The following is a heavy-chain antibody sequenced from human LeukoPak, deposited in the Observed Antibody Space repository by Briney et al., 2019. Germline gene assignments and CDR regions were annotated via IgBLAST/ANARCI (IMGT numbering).Heavy chain of an antibody. Sequence: GGSLRLSCAASGFTFSSYSMNWVRQAPGKGLEWVSSISSSSSYIYYADSVKGRFTISRDNAKNTLYLQMNSLRAEDTAVYYCARVTGGYNLVDYWGQGTLVTVSS. CDR2: ISSSSSYI. J-gene: IGHJ4*02. CDR1: GFTFSSYS. V-gene: IGHV3-21*01. D-gene: IGHD5-24*01. CDR3: ARVTGGYNLVDY.